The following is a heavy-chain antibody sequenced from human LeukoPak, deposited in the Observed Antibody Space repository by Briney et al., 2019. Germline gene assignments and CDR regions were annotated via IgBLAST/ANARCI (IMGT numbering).Heavy chain of an antibody. Sequence: PSETLSLTCTVSGGSISSSSYYWGWIRQPPGKGLEWIGSIYYSGSTYYNPSLKSRVTISVDTSKNQFSLKLSSVTAADTAVYYCARIGELYPRVSHWGQGTLVTVSS. V-gene: IGHV4-39*01. CDR3: ARIGELYPRVSH. J-gene: IGHJ4*02. CDR1: GGSISSSSYY. CDR2: IYYSGST. D-gene: IGHD3-10*01.